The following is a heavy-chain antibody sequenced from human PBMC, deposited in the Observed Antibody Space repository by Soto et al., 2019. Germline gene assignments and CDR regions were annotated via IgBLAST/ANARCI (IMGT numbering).Heavy chain of an antibody. J-gene: IGHJ4*02. Sequence: TLSLTCAVSGGSISSSNWGCCGRPPPGEVLGWIVVHYNSGTTNYNPSLKSRVTISVEKSKNQFSLKLSCVTAADTAVYYCSRVTYMVLFYFDYWGQGTLVTVSS. CDR1: GGSISSSNW. D-gene: IGHD3-10*01. CDR2: HYNSGTT. V-gene: IGHV4-4*02. CDR3: SRVTYMVLFYFDY.